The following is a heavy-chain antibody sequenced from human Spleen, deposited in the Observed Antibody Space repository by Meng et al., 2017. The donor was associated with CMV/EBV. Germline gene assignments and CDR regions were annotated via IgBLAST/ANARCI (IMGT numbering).Heavy chain of an antibody. Sequence: TCTVSGGSISSYYWSWIRQPPGKGLEWIGYIYYSGSTNYNPSLKSRVTISVDTSKNQFSLKLSSVTAADTAVYYCARDLELLGSSSSWGQGTLVTVSS. CDR3: ARDLELLGSSSS. V-gene: IGHV4-59*01. J-gene: IGHJ5*02. CDR2: IYYSGST. D-gene: IGHD2-2*01. CDR1: GGSISSYY.